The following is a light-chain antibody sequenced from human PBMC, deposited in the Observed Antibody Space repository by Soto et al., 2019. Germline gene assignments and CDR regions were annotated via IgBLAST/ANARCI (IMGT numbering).Light chain of an antibody. Sequence: EIVMTQSPATLSVSPGERATLSCRASQSVSSNLAWYQQKPGQAPRLLIYGASTRATGIPARFSGSGSGTEFPRTISSLQSEDVAVYYCQQYNNWPPWTFGQGTKVEIK. J-gene: IGKJ1*01. V-gene: IGKV3-15*01. CDR3: QQYNNWPPWT. CDR2: GAS. CDR1: QSVSSN.